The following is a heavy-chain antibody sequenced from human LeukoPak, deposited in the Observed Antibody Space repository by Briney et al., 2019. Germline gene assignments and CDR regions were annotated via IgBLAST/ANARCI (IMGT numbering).Heavy chain of an antibody. CDR2: IRGSGTTI. Sequence: PGGSLRLSCAASGFTFSSTSMNGVRQAPGKGLEWVSYIRGSGTTIYYADSVKGRFTISRDNAKSSLYLQMNSLRAEDTAVYYCAGDGVGANPGDAFDIWGQGTMVTVSS. V-gene: IGHV3-48*01. CDR3: AGDGVGANPGDAFDI. CDR1: GFTFSSTS. D-gene: IGHD1-26*01. J-gene: IGHJ3*02.